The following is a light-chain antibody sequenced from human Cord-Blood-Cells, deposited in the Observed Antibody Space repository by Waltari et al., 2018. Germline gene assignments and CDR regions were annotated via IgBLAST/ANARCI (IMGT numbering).Light chain of an antibody. Sequence: EIVLTQSPGTLSLSPGERATLACSASQSVSSSYLAWYQQKPGQAPRLLIYGASSRATGIPDRFSGSGARTDFTLTISRLEPEDVAVYYCQQYGSSPYTFGQGTKLEIK. CDR3: QQYGSSPYT. J-gene: IGKJ2*01. V-gene: IGKV3-20*01. CDR1: QSVSSSY. CDR2: GAS.